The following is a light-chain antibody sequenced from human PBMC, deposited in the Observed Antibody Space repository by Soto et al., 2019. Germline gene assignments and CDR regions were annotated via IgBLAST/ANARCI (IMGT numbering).Light chain of an antibody. V-gene: IGKV1-39*01. J-gene: IGKJ5*01. CDR2: ATS. CDR1: QSISSY. Sequence: DIQMTQSPSSLSASVGDRLTIHCRASQSISSYLNWYQQKPGKAPKLLIYATSSLQSGVPSRFSGSGSGTDFTLTISRLEPEDFVVYYCQQYGSSVTFGQGTRLEIK. CDR3: QQYGSSVT.